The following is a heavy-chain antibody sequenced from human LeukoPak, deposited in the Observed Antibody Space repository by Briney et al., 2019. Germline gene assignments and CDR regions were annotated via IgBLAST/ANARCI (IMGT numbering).Heavy chain of an antibody. CDR1: GYTFTDYY. Sequence: ASVKVSCKASGYTFTDYYIHWVRQAPGQGLEWMGWINPNSGGTKYAQKFQGRVTMTTDTSISTAYMEMSRLTSDDTAAYYCARDAHNGYEFHDWFDPWRQGALVTVSS. V-gene: IGHV1-2*02. J-gene: IGHJ5*02. CDR3: ARDAHNGYEFHDWFDP. CDR2: INPNSGGT. D-gene: IGHD5-12*01.